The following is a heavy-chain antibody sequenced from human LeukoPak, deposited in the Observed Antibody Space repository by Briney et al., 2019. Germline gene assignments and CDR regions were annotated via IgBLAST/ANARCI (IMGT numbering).Heavy chain of an antibody. CDR3: ARGNAEGWYGSGIGYYFDY. CDR2: IYYSGST. V-gene: IGHV4-30-4*08. CDR1: GGSISSGDYY. Sequence: KSSETLSLTCTVSGGSISSGDYYWSWIRQPPGKGLEWIGYIYYSGSTYYNPSLKSRVTISVDTSKNQFSLKLSSVTAADTAVYYCARGNAEGWYGSGIGYYFDYWGQGTLVTVSS. D-gene: IGHD3-10*01. J-gene: IGHJ4*02.